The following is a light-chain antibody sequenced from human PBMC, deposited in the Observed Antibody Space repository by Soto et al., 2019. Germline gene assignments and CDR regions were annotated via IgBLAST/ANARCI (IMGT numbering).Light chain of an antibody. CDR3: RQDDYLPA. J-gene: IGKJ4*02. CDR2: GAS. CDR1: RDDNNH. Sequence: DIQMPQSPSSLTASVGDRVTISCQASRDDNNHLSWYQQKPGRAPKLLIYGASNLETGVPSRFSGDGSGTHFTFTIDTLQAEDFATYYCRQDDYLPAFDGGTKVE. V-gene: IGKV1-33*01.